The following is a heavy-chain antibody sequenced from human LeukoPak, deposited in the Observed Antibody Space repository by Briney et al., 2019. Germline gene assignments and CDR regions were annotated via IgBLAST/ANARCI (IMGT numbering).Heavy chain of an antibody. CDR2: INHSGST. V-gene: IGHV4-34*01. CDR1: GGSFSGYY. Sequence: PSETLSLTCAVYGGSFSGYYWSWIRQPPGKGLEWIGEINHSGSTNYNPSLKNRVTISVDTSKNQFSLKLSSVTAADTAVYYCASRLPGDYFDYWGQGTLVTVSS. CDR3: ASRLPGDYFDY. D-gene: IGHD5-12*01. J-gene: IGHJ4*02.